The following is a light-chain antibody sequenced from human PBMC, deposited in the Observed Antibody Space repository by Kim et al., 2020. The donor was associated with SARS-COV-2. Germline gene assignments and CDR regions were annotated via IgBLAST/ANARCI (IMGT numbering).Light chain of an antibody. CDR3: CSYAGSYTYV. CDR1: SSDVGNYNY. CDR2: DVS. V-gene: IGLV2-11*01. Sequence: QSALTQPRSVSGSPGQSVTISCTGTSSDVGNYNYVSWYQQLPGKAPKLMIYDVSKRPSGVPDRFSGSKSGNAASLTISGLQAEDEADYYCCSYAGSYTYVFGPGTQLTVL. J-gene: IGLJ1*01.